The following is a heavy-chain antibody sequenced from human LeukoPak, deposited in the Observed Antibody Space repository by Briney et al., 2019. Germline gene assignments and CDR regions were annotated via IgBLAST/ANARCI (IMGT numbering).Heavy chain of an antibody. J-gene: IGHJ4*02. CDR3: ARGLWFGDENPPYFDY. CDR2: IYTSGTT. CDR1: GGSISSSNYY. V-gene: IGHV4-61*02. Sequence: SETLSLTCAVSGGSISSSNYYWSWIRQPAGKGLEWIGRIYTSGTTNYNPSLKSRVTISLDTSKNQFSLKLSSVTAADTAVYYCARGLWFGDENPPYFDYWGQGILVTVSS. D-gene: IGHD3-10*01.